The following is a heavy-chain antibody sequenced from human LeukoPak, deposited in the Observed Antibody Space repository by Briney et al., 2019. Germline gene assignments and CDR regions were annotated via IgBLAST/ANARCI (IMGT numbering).Heavy chain of an antibody. V-gene: IGHV4-39*07. CDR3: ARGSGYSYGKFDY. CDR1: GGSVSSSSYY. CDR2: SYYSGST. J-gene: IGHJ4*02. D-gene: IGHD5-18*01. Sequence: SETLSLTCTVSGGSVSSSSYYWGWIRQPPGKGLEWSGSSYYSGSTYYNPSLRSRVTISVDMSKNQFSLKLSSVTAADTAVYYCARGSGYSYGKFDYWGQGTLVTVSS.